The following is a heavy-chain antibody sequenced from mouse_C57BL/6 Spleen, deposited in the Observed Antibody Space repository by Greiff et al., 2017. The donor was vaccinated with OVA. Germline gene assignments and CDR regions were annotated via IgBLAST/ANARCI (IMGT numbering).Heavy chain of an antibody. Sequence: EVQRVESGEGLVKPGGSLKLSCAASGFTFSSYAMSWVRQTPEKRLEWVAYISSGGDYIYYADTVKGRFTISRDNARNTLYLQMSSLKSEDTAMYYCTRDGSNYVYYAMDYWGQGTSVTVSS. CDR2: ISSGGDYI. CDR1: GFTFSSYA. CDR3: TRDGSNYVYYAMDY. J-gene: IGHJ4*01. D-gene: IGHD2-5*01. V-gene: IGHV5-9-1*02.